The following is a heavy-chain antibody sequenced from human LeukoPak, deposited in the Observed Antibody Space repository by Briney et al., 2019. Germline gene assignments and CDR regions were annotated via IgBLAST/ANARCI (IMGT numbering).Heavy chain of an antibody. Sequence: GGSLRLSCAASGFTFGTYGMHWVRQAPGKGLEWVAVISYDASNKNYADSVKGRFTTSRDYSKNTVYLQMNSLRAEDTAVYFCAKGVGGYTIGYYFDYWGQGTLVTVSS. CDR3: AKGVGGYTIGYYFDY. J-gene: IGHJ4*02. CDR2: ISYDASNK. V-gene: IGHV3-30*18. D-gene: IGHD5-18*01. CDR1: GFTFGTYG.